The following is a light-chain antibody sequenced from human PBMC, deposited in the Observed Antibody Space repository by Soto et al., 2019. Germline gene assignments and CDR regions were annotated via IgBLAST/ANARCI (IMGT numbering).Light chain of an antibody. CDR1: QTISNW. V-gene: IGKV1-5*03. Sequence: IQMTQSPSTLSASVGDRFTITCRARQTISNWLAWYQQKPGKAPKLMIYTASSLEGGVPSRFGGSGCATEFPLTISRLQAEDFATYFCLQDFNYPWTFGQGTKVDIK. CDR3: LQDFNYPWT. CDR2: TAS. J-gene: IGKJ1*01.